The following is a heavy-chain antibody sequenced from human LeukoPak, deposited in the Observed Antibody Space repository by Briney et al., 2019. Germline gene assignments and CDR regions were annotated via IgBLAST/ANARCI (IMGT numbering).Heavy chain of an antibody. D-gene: IGHD2-21*02. J-gene: IGHJ4*02. V-gene: IGHV3-21*01. Sequence: PGGSLRLSCAASGFTFSSYSMNWVRQAPGKGLEWVSSISSSSSYIYYADSVKGRFTISRDNAKNSLYLQMNSLRAEDTAVYYCARDGEVVVTAFYFDYGGQGTLVTVSS. CDR1: GFTFSSYS. CDR2: ISSSSSYI. CDR3: ARDGEVVVTAFYFDY.